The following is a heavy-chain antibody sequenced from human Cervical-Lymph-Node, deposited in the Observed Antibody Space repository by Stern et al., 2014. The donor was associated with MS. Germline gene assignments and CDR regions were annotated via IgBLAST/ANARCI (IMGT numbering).Heavy chain of an antibody. CDR2: INPNGGAT. Sequence: VQLVQSGAEVKKPGASVRVSCTASGYTFTAYYMHWVRQAPGQGLEWMGRINPNGGATYYPQKFQGRITMTRDTSISTIYMDLSRLTSDDTASYYCAKEGRPRPGLVVDWGQGTLVTVSS. CDR1: GYTFTAYY. CDR3: AKEGRPRPGLVVD. D-gene: IGHD3-10*01. J-gene: IGHJ4*02. V-gene: IGHV1-2*06.